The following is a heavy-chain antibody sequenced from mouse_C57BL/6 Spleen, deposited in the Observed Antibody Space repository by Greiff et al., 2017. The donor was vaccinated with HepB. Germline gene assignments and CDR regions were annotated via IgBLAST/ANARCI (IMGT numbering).Heavy chain of an antibody. J-gene: IGHJ4*01. CDR3: AIHGLESNYDAMDY. Sequence: EVQLVESGGGLVKPGGSLKLSCAASGFTFSSYTMSWVRQTPEKRLEWVATISGGGGNTYYPDSVKGRFTISRDHAKNTLYLQMSSLRSEDTALYYCAIHGLESNYDAMDYWGQGTSVTVSS. V-gene: IGHV5-9*01. CDR2: ISGGGGNT. CDR1: GFTFSSYT. D-gene: IGHD2-5*01.